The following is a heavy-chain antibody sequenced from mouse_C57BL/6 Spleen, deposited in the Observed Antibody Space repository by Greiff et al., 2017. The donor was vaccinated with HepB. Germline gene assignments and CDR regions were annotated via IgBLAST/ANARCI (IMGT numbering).Heavy chain of an antibody. V-gene: IGHV1-69*01. J-gene: IGHJ2*01. CDR3: ARGGFPLFDY. CDR1: GYTFTSYW. Sequence: QVQLQQPGAELVMPGASVKLSCKASGYTFTSYWMHWVKQRPGQGLEWIGEIDPSDSYTNYNQKFKGKSNLTVDKASSTAYMQLISMTSADAAVYYWARGGFPLFDYWGQGTTLTVAS. CDR2: IDPSDSYT.